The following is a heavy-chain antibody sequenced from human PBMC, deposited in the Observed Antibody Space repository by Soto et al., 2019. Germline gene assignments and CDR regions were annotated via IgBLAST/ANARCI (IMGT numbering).Heavy chain of an antibody. D-gene: IGHD3-16*01. Sequence: SETLSLTCTVSGGSISSGGYYWSWIRQHPGKGLQWIGYIYYSGSTYYNPSLKSRVTISVDTSKNQFSLKLSSVTAADTAVYYCARAGEGWSDPWGQGTLVTVSS. CDR3: ARAGEGWSDP. CDR2: IYYSGST. V-gene: IGHV4-31*03. J-gene: IGHJ5*02. CDR1: GGSISSGGYY.